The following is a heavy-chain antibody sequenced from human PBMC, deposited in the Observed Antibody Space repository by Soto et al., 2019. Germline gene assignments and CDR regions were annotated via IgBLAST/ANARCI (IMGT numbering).Heavy chain of an antibody. Sequence: ASVKVSCKASGYTFTSYYMHWVRQAPGQGLEWMGIINPSGGSTSYAQKFQGRVTMTRDTSTSTVYMELSSLRSEDTAVYYCASSYYDSSGYNNWFDPWGQGTLVTVSS. CDR3: ASSYYDSSGYNNWFDP. CDR2: INPSGGST. CDR1: GYTFTSYY. D-gene: IGHD3-22*01. J-gene: IGHJ5*02. V-gene: IGHV1-46*01.